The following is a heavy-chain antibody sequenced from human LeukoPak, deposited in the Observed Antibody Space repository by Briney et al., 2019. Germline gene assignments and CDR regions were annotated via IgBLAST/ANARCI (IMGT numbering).Heavy chain of an antibody. Sequence: HPGGSLRLSCAAFGFSFSTYWMSWVRQTPEKGLEFVANINQDASVRNYMDSLKGRCTISRDNAKKSVYLEINSLRADDTAVYYCAIDLGPSSFDLWGQGALVTVSS. V-gene: IGHV3-7*01. CDR3: AIDLGPSSFDL. D-gene: IGHD6-13*01. CDR1: GFSFSTYW. CDR2: INQDASVR. J-gene: IGHJ4*02.